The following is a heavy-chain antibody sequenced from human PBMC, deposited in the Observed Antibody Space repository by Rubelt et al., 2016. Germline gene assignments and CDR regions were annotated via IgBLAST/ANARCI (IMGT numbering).Heavy chain of an antibody. V-gene: IGHV3-53*01. Sequence: VKGRFTISRDNSKNTLYLQMNSLRAEDTAVYYCARDSYYYDSSGWTDAFDIWGQGTMVTVSS. CDR3: ARDSYYYDSSGWTDAFDI. D-gene: IGHD3-22*01. J-gene: IGHJ3*02.